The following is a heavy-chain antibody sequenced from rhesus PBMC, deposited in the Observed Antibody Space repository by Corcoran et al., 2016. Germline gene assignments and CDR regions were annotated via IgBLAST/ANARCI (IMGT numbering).Heavy chain of an antibody. D-gene: IGHD6-13*01. CDR2: IYGRGGST. J-gene: IGHJ5-1*01. CDR1: GGSISRNY. V-gene: IGHV4-160*01. CDR3: ARDRSVNRFDV. Sequence: QVQLQESGPGLVKPSETLYLTCAVSGGSISRNYWSWIRQAPGKGLEWICRIYGRGGSTEYNPSLKSRVTISTDTSKNQCALKLSSVTAADTAVYYCARDRSVNRFDVWCPGVLVTVSS.